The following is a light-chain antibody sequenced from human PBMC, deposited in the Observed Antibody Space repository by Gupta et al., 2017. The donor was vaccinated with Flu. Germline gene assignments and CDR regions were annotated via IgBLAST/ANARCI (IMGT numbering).Light chain of an antibody. CDR2: GAS. V-gene: IGKV3-11*01. J-gene: IGKJ2*01. Sequence: VFTQSPGTLSLSPGERATLSCRASQSISSSLAWDQQKHGQAPRLIIYGASNRATGIPARFRGSGSGTDFTLTISSLEPEDFAVEDCQQRDNRPLYTCGQGTKLEIK. CDR1: QSISSS. CDR3: QQRDNRPLYT.